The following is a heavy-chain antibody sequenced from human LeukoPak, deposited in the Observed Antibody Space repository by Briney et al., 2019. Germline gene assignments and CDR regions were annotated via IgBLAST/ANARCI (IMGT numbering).Heavy chain of an antibody. CDR1: GFAFNKFT. CDR2: ITSSGSIM. J-gene: IGHJ4*02. V-gene: IGHV3-48*01. D-gene: IGHD6-19*01. Sequence: PGGSLRLSCAASGFAFNKFTMNWVRQAPGKGLEWVSYITSSGSIMYYADSVKGRFTISRDDSKNTLSLQMNSLRAEDTAVYYCAKAYSIGWNYFDYWGQGTLVTVSS. CDR3: AKAYSIGWNYFDY.